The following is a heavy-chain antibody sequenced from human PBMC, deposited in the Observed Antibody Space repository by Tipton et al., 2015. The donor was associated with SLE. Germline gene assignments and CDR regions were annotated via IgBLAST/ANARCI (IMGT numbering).Heavy chain of an antibody. D-gene: IGHD6-13*01. Sequence: TLSLTCTVSGGSINSSSDLWGWIRQTPGKGLEWIGNIYYSGTTHYNPSLKSRVTMSVDTSKNQFSLKLNSVTAADTAMYYCARDGIVALIHYFDLWAQGTLVTVSS. J-gene: IGHJ4*02. CDR2: IYYSGTT. V-gene: IGHV4-39*07. CDR1: GGSINSSSDL. CDR3: ARDGIVALIHYFDL.